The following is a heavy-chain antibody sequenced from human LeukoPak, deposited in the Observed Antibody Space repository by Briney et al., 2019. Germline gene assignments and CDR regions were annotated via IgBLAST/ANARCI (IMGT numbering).Heavy chain of an antibody. CDR2: IYRGGDT. Sequence: AGGSLRLSCEASGLNVSGDYMSWVRQAPGKGLQWVSLIYRGGDTYYADSLKGRFTIYRHNSENTLYLQMSSLRNEDMAIYYCAGRMTFGGPGTLVTVSS. CDR3: AGRMTF. V-gene: IGHV3-53*01. J-gene: IGHJ4*02. D-gene: IGHD2/OR15-2a*01. CDR1: GLNVSGDY.